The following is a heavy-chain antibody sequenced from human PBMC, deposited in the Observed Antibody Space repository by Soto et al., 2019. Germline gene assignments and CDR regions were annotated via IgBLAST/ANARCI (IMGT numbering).Heavy chain of an antibody. CDR3: AKDVIAAAGTSTAFDI. V-gene: IGHV3-9*01. Sequence: GGSLRLSCAASGFTFDDYAMHWVRQAPGKGLEWVSGISWNSGSIGYADSVKGRFTISRDNAKNSLYLQMNSLRAEDTALYYCAKDVIAAAGTSTAFDIWGQGTMVTVS. CDR2: ISWNSGSI. CDR1: GFTFDDYA. J-gene: IGHJ3*02. D-gene: IGHD6-13*01.